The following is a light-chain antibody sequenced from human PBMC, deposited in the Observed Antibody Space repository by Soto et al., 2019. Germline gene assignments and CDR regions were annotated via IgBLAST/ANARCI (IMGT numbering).Light chain of an antibody. CDR2: DAS. Sequence: DIQMTQTPSTLSASAGDTVTITFRASQSLSEWLAWYQQKPGKAPKLLIYDASTLESGVPSRFSGSGSGTDFTFTITSLHPEDIATYYCQQYSDFPPAFGQGTRLEI. CDR3: QQYSDFPPA. V-gene: IGKV1-33*01. J-gene: IGKJ5*01. CDR1: QSLSEW.